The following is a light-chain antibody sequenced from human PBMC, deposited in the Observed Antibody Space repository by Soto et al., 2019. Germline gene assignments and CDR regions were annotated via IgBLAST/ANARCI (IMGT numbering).Light chain of an antibody. CDR3: QSYASSLSASV. CDR2: VDT. J-gene: IGLJ2*01. V-gene: IGLV1-40*01. CDR1: SSNIGAAYD. Sequence: QAVVTQPPSVSGAPGQRVTISCTGSSSNIGAAYDVHWYQHLPGTAPKLLIYVDTNRPSGVPDRFSGSKSGTSASLAITGLQAEDEADYYCQSYASSLSASVFGGGTKLTVL.